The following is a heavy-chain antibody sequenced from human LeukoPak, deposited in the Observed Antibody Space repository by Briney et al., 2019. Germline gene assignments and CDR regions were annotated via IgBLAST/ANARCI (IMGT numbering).Heavy chain of an antibody. D-gene: IGHD3-22*01. Sequence: PGRSLRLSCAASGFTFITYGMHWVRQAPGKGLEWVALIWYDGSYKYYADSVKGRLTISRDNSKNTLYLQMNSLRAEDTAVYYCAREYYDSSDYPRQHYFDYWGQGTLVTVSS. CDR2: IWYDGSYK. CDR3: AREYYDSSDYPRQHYFDY. CDR1: GFTFITYG. J-gene: IGHJ4*02. V-gene: IGHV3-33*01.